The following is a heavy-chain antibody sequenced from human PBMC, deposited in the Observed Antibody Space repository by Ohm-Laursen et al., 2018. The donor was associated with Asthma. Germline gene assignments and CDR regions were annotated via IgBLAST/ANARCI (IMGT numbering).Heavy chain of an antibody. CDR2: IYYSGST. Sequence: SQTLSLTCTVSGGSISSGGYYWSWIRQHPGKGLEWIGYIYYSGSTYYNPSLKSRVTISVDTSKNQFSLKLSSVTAADTAVYYCARVDAFWSGYAFDYWGQGTLVTVSS. D-gene: IGHD3-3*01. CDR3: ARVDAFWSGYAFDY. J-gene: IGHJ4*02. CDR1: GGSISSGGYY. V-gene: IGHV4-31*03.